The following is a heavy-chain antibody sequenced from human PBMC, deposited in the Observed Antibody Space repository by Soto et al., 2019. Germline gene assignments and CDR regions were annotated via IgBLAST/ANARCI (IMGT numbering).Heavy chain of an antibody. CDR2: INHSGST. CDR1: GGSFSGYY. D-gene: IGHD3-10*01. J-gene: IGHJ6*03. CDR3: AEIWFGELGGYMDV. V-gene: IGHV4-34*01. Sequence: PSETLSLTCAVYGGSFSGYYWSWIRQPPGKGLKWIGEINHSGSTNYNPSLKSRVTISVDTSKNQFSLNLSSVTAADTAVYYCAEIWFGELGGYMDVWGKGTTVTVSS.